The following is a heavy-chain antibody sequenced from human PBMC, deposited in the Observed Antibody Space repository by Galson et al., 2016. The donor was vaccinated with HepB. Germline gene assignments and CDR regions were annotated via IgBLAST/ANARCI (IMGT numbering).Heavy chain of an antibody. J-gene: IGHJ4*02. Sequence: SLRLSCAASGFTFNTYGMHWVRQAPGKGLEWVSAINGGGGFTYYADSVKGRFTISRDNSKNTVYLQMNSLRAEDTAVYYCAKCRDHSSGYYPLDYWGQGTLVTVSS. CDR1: GFTFNTYG. CDR2: INGGGGFT. CDR3: AKCRDHSSGYYPLDY. D-gene: IGHD3-22*01. V-gene: IGHV3-23*01.